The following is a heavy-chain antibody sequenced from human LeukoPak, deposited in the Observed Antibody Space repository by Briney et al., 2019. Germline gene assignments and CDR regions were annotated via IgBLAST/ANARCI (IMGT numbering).Heavy chain of an antibody. Sequence: SETLSLTCTVSRGSISGSYWSWLRQPPGKGLEWIGYIHYSGTTRYNPSLESRTSISVDMSKNQFSLRLSSVTAADTATYYCAKQKLDSGSGHYYFDYWGQGTLVTVSP. V-gene: IGHV4-59*01. J-gene: IGHJ4*02. CDR1: RGSISGSY. CDR2: IHYSGTT. D-gene: IGHD2-15*01. CDR3: AKQKLDSGSGHYYFDY.